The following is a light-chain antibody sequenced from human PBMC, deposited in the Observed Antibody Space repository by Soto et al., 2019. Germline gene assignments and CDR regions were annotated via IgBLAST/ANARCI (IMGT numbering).Light chain of an antibody. CDR1: QSVSSSY. CDR3: QQYGSSST. J-gene: IGKJ5*01. Sequence: IVLTQSPGTLSLSPGERGALSCRASQSVSSSYLAWYQQKPGQAPRLLIYGASSRPTGIPDRFSGSGSGTDFTLTISRLEPEDFAVYYCQQYGSSSTFGQGTRLEI. V-gene: IGKV3-20*01. CDR2: GAS.